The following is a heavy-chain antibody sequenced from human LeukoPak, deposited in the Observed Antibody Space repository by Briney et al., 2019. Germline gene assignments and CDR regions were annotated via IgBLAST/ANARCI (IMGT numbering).Heavy chain of an antibody. D-gene: IGHD4-17*01. J-gene: IGHJ2*01. CDR2: IYPGDSDT. CDR3: ARRGYGERTRYFDL. V-gene: IGHV5-51*01. Sequence: KVSCKASGGTFSSYAIGWVRQMPGKGLEWMGIIYPGDSDTRYSPSFQGQVTISADKSISTAYLQWSSLKASDTAMYYCARRGYGERTRYFDLWGRGTLVTVSS. CDR1: GGTFSSYA.